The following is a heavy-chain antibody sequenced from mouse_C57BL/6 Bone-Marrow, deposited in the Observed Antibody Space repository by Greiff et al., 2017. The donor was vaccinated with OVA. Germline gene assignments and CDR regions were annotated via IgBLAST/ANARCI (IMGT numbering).Heavy chain of an antibody. CDR3: ASCGDDEAWVAY. CDR2: IYPGSGST. J-gene: IGHJ3*01. D-gene: IGHD2-12*01. CDR1: GYTFTSYW. V-gene: IGHV1-55*01. Sequence: QLQLQQPGAELVKPGASVKMSCKASGYTFTSYWITWVKQRPGQGLEWIGDIYPGSGSTNYNEKFKSKATLTVDTSSSTAYMQLSSLTSEDSAVYYCASCGDDEAWVAYWGQGTLVTVSA.